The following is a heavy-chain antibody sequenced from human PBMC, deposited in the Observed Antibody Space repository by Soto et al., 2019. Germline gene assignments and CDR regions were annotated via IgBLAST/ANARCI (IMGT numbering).Heavy chain of an antibody. CDR3: AKDKGVGNNYAGFFDY. CDR1: GFTFSNYA. D-gene: IGHD5-18*01. J-gene: IGHJ4*02. Sequence: PGGSLRLSCAASGFTFSNYAMSWVRQAPGKGLEWVSAISGRTYYADSVKGRFTISRDNSKNTLYLQMNSLRAEDTAVYYCAKDKGVGNNYAGFFDYWGQGTLVTVSS. V-gene: IGHV3-23*01. CDR2: ISGRT.